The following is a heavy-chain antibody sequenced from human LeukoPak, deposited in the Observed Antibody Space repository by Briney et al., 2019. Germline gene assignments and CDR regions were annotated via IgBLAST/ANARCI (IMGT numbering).Heavy chain of an antibody. CDR1: GFTFGDYT. V-gene: IGHV3-49*04. CDR3: TRDLRFDSGGWRVLFDY. J-gene: IGHJ4*02. D-gene: IGHD6-19*01. CDR2: IRSKAYGGTT. Sequence: GSLRLSCTTSGFTFGDYTMSWVRQAPGKGLEWVGFIRSKAYGGTTEYAASVKGRFTISRDDSKSIAYLQMNSLKTEDTAVYYCTRDLRFDSGGWRVLFDYWGQGTLVTVSS.